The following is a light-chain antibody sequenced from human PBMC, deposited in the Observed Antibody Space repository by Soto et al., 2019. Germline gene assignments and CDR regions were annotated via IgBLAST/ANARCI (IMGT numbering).Light chain of an antibody. CDR1: ERLSSVY. J-gene: IGKJ5*01. V-gene: IGKV3-11*01. CDR3: QQRNVWPPIT. CDR2: GAS. Sequence: EIVLTQSPGTLSLSPGERATLSCRASERLSSVYLAWYQQRPGQPPRLLIYGASNRATGIPDRFSGSGSGTDFTLIINNLEPEDFAVYYCQQRNVWPPITFGQGTRLEI.